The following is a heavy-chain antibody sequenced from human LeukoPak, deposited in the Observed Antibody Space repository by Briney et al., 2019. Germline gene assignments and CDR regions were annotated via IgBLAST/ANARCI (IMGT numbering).Heavy chain of an antibody. D-gene: IGHD3-10*01. CDR1: GGSISSSSYY. Sequence: SETLSLTCTVSGGSISSSSYYWGWIRQPPGKGLEWIGSIYYSGSTYYNPSLKSRVTISVDTSKNQFSLKLSSVTAADTAVYYCERHDRELLWFGELLYNQYYFDYWGQGTLVTVSS. CDR2: IYYSGST. CDR3: ERHDRELLWFGELLYNQYYFDY. V-gene: IGHV4-39*01. J-gene: IGHJ4*02.